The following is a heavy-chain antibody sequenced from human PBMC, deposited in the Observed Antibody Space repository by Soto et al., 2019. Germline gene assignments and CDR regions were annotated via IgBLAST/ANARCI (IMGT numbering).Heavy chain of an antibody. CDR2: ISSSAVYI. Sequence: PGGSLRLSCAASGFNFITYSLSWVRQAPGKGLEWVASISSSAVYIDYADSVKGRFTISRDNAKNSLYLQMRSLRAADTAVYYCARYLSGPSPWFDPWGQGTLVTVSS. CDR1: GFNFITYS. CDR3: ARYLSGPSPWFDP. J-gene: IGHJ5*02. D-gene: IGHD3-10*01. V-gene: IGHV3-21*01.